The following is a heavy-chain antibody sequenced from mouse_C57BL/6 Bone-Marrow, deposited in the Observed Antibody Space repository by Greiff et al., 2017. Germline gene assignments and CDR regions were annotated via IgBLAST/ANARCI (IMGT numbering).Heavy chain of an antibody. CDR2: ISNGGGST. CDR3: ARQNDRGFDY. D-gene: IGHD2-12*01. V-gene: IGHV5-12*01. Sequence: EVQVVESGGGLVQPGGSLKLSCAASGFTFSDYYMYWVRQTPEKRLEWVAYISNGGGSTYYPDTVKGRFTISRDNAKNTLYLQMSRLKSEDTAMYYCARQNDRGFDYWGQGTTLTVSS. CDR1: GFTFSDYY. J-gene: IGHJ2*01.